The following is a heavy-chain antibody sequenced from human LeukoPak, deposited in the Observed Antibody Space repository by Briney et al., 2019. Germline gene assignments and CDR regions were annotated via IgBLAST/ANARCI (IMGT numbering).Heavy chain of an antibody. V-gene: IGHV1-18*01. CDR1: GYTFTSYG. CDR3: AGYYYDSSGYALYDY. Sequence: ASVKVSCKASGYTFTSYGISWVRQAPGQGLEWMGWISAYNGNTNYAQKLHGRVTMTTDTSTSTAYMELRSLRSDDTAVYYCAGYYYDSSGYALYDYWGQGTLVTVSS. J-gene: IGHJ4*02. CDR2: ISAYNGNT. D-gene: IGHD3-22*01.